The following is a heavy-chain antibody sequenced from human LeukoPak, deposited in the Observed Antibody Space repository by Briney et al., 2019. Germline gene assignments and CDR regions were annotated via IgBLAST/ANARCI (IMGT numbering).Heavy chain of an antibody. Sequence: GGSLRLSCAASGFTFSSYWMHWVRQAPGKGLVWVSRINSDGSSTTYADSVKGRFTISRDNAKNTLYLQMNSLRAEDTAVYYCAREIAYYHDNRRGFDIWGQGTMVTVSS. CDR3: AREIAYYHDNRRGFDI. CDR1: GFTFSSYW. D-gene: IGHD3-22*01. J-gene: IGHJ3*02. V-gene: IGHV3-74*01. CDR2: INSDGSST.